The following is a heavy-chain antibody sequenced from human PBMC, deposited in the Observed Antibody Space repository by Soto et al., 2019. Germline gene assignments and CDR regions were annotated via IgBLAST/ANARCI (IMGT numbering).Heavy chain of an antibody. D-gene: IGHD3-3*01. CDR2: INHTGGT. J-gene: IGHJ5*02. V-gene: IGHV4-34*01. CDR1: GGSVNGYY. CDR3: ATRITVFGLLIPPFDP. Sequence: SETLSLTCAVYGGSVNGYYCNWSRQPPGKGLEWIGEINHTGGTHYNPSLKSRVTMSVDTSKNQFSLRLSSVTAADTAIYYCATRITVFGLLIPPFDPWGQGTQVTVSS.